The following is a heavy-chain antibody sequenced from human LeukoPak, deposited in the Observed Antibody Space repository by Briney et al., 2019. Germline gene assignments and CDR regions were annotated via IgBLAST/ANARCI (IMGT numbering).Heavy chain of an antibody. V-gene: IGHV3-23*01. CDR1: GFTLSSYA. CDR3: AKDSVVARLLLDY. D-gene: IGHD4-23*01. J-gene: IGHJ4*02. Sequence: GGSLRLSCAASGFTLSSYAMSWVRQAPGKGLEWVSAISGSGGSTYYADSVKGRFTISRDNSKNTLYLQMNSLRAEDTAVYYCAKDSVVARLLLDYWGQGTLVTVSS. CDR2: ISGSGGST.